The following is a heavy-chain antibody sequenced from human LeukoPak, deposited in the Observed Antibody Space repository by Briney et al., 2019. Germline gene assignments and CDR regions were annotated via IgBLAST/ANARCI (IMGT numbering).Heavy chain of an antibody. V-gene: IGHV4-4*02. Sequence: SETLSLTCAVSGGSVSHSNWWTWVRQSPGKGLEWIGEVHPSEGTNYNPSLKSRVTISLDKSKNQFSLKLSSVTAADTAVYYCARDGTLDAFDIWGQGTMVTVSS. CDR1: GGSVSHSNW. CDR3: ARDGTLDAFDI. J-gene: IGHJ3*02. CDR2: VHPSEGT.